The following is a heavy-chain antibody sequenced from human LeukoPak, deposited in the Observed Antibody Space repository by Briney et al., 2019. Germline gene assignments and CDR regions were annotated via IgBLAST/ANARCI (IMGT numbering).Heavy chain of an antibody. V-gene: IGHV3-30*02. J-gene: IGHJ4*02. Sequence: QTGGSLRLSCAASGFTFSSYGMHWVRQAPGKGLEWVAFIRYDGSKKYYADAVKGRFTISRDNSKNTLYLQMNSLRAEDTAVYYCAFESMTTVTFDYWGQGTLVTVSS. CDR1: GFTFSSYG. CDR2: IRYDGSKK. CDR3: AFESMTTVTFDY. D-gene: IGHD4-11*01.